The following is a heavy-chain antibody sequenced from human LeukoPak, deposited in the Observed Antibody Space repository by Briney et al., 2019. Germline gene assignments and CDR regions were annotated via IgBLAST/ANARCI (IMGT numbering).Heavy chain of an antibody. V-gene: IGHV1-8*01. CDR3: ARDYDSSGYYYSGDDAFDI. CDR2: MNPNSGNT. Sequence: GASVKVSCKAYGYTFTSYDINWVRQATGQGLEWMGWMNPNSGNTGYAQKFQGRVTMTRNTSISTAYMELSSLRSEDTAVYYCARDYDSSGYYYSGDDAFDISGQGTMVTVSS. D-gene: IGHD3-22*01. CDR1: GYTFTSYD. J-gene: IGHJ3*02.